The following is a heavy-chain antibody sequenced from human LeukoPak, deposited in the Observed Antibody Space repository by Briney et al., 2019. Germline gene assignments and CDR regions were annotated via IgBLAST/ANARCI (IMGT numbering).Heavy chain of an antibody. CDR3: ASLLPTVTTGLDY. CDR2: INPDGNKK. CDR1: GLTFSSSW. J-gene: IGHJ4*02. V-gene: IGHV3-7*03. Sequence: GGSLRLSCAVSGLTFSSSWMDWVRQAPGKGLEWVASINPDGNKKYSADSVKGRFTISRDNSKNTLYLQMNSLRAEDTAVYYCASLLPTVTTGLDYWGQGTLVTVSS. D-gene: IGHD4-17*01.